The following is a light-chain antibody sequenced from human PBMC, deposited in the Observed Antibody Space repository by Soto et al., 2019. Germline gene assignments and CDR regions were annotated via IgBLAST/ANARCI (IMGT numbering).Light chain of an antibody. CDR1: QSVSSTY. J-gene: IGKJ1*01. Sequence: EIVLTQSPGTLSLSPGERATLSCRASQSVSSTYLIWYQQKPGQAPRLLIYGASSRATGVPDRFSGGGSGTDFTLTISRLEPDDFATYYCQQYNSYSTWTFGQGTKVEIK. V-gene: IGKV3-20*01. CDR3: QQYNSYSTWT. CDR2: GAS.